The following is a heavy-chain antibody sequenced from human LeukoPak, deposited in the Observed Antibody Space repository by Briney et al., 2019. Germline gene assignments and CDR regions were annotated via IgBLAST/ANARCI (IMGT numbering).Heavy chain of an antibody. J-gene: IGHJ4*02. CDR3: AKDGRWLQLEYYFDY. Sequence: GGSLRLSCAASGFTFSSYWMHWVRQAPGKGLEWVSTIGWNSGSIGYADSVKGRFTISRDNAKNSLYLQMNSLRAEDTAFYYCAKDGRWLQLEYYFDYWGQGTLVTVSS. CDR2: IGWNSGSI. CDR1: GFTFSSYW. D-gene: IGHD5-24*01. V-gene: IGHV3-9*01.